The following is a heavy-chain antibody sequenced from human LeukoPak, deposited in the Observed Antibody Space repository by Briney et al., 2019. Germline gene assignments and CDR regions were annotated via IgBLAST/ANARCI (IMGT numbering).Heavy chain of an antibody. D-gene: IGHD7-27*01. CDR2: IRGSASGLGSVV. Sequence: GGSLRLSCAASGFTFSDYSMNWVRQAPGKGLEWISTIRGSASGLGSVVYYADSVKGRFTISRDDAKNSLYLQMNSLSAEDTAFYYCARDLNWGFDYWGQGALVTVSS. CDR3: ARDLNWGFDY. J-gene: IGHJ4*02. V-gene: IGHV3-48*04. CDR1: GFTFSDYS.